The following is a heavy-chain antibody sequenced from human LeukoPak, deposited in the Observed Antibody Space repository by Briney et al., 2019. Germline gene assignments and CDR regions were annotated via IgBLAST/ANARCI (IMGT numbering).Heavy chain of an antibody. J-gene: IGHJ5*02. V-gene: IGHV4-59*01. Sequence: STETLSLTCTVSGGSISSYYWSWIRQPPGKGLEWIGYFFYSGSTNYNPSLKSRVTISVDTSKNQFSLKLSSVTAADTAVYYCARGSGGYHYDHWGQGTLVTVSS. CDR3: ARGSGGYHYDH. D-gene: IGHD3-22*01. CDR2: FFYSGST. CDR1: GGSISSYY.